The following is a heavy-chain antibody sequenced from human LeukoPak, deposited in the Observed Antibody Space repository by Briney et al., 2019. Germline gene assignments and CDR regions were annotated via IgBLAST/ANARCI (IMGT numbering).Heavy chain of an antibody. Sequence: ASVKVSCKASGYTFTSYDINWLRQATGQGLEWMGGIIPIFGTANYAQKFQGRVTITADESTSTAYMELSSLRSEDTAVYYCARGVEMATIAYFDYWGQGTLVTVSS. J-gene: IGHJ4*02. V-gene: IGHV1-69*13. D-gene: IGHD5-24*01. CDR3: ARGVEMATIAYFDY. CDR2: IIPIFGTA. CDR1: GYTFTSYD.